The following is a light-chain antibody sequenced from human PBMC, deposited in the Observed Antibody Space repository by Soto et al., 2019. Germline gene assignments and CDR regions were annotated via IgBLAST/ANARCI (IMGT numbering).Light chain of an antibody. CDR1: TSDIGAYNH. CDR2: DVS. J-gene: IGLJ1*01. Sequence: QSALTQPASVSGSPGQSITISCTGTTSDIGAYNHVSWYQHHPGKAPKLMIYDVSNRPSGVSNRFSGSKSANTASLTISGRQDEDEVDYYCLSYTTSTTYVFGTGTKVTVL. CDR3: LSYTTSTTYV. V-gene: IGLV2-14*03.